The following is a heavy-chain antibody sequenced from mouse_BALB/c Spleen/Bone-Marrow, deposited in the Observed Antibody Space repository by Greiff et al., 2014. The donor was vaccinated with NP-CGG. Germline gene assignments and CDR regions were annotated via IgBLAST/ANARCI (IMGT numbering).Heavy chain of an antibody. CDR3: ARNGYGKGGAMDY. Sequence: QVQLKESGPGLVQPSQSLSITCTVSGFSLTSYGVHWVRQSPGKGLEWLGVIWSGGSTDYNAAFISRLSISKDNSKSQVFFKMNSLQANDTAIYYCARNGYGKGGAMDYWGQGTSVTVSS. CDR2: IWSGGST. J-gene: IGHJ4*01. CDR1: GFSLTSYG. D-gene: IGHD2-1*01. V-gene: IGHV2-2*02.